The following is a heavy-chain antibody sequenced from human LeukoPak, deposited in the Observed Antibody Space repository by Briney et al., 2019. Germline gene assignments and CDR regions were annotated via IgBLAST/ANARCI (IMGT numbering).Heavy chain of an antibody. J-gene: IGHJ4*02. CDR1: GFTFSSYA. V-gene: IGHV3-30*04. CDR2: ISYDGSNK. Sequence: PGGSPRLSCAASGFTFSSYAMHWVRQAPGKGLEWVAVISYDGSNKYYADSVKGRFTISRDNSKNTLYLQMNSLRAEDTAVYYCARYYYDSSGYYRFDYWGQGTLVTVSS. CDR3: ARYYYDSSGYYRFDY. D-gene: IGHD3-22*01.